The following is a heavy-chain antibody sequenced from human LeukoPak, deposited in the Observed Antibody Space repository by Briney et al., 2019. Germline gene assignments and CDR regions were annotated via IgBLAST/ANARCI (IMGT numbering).Heavy chain of an antibody. CDR3: TTPPFFYGDYPGY. CDR1: GFTFSSYG. V-gene: IGHV3-15*01. D-gene: IGHD4-17*01. Sequence: PGGSLRLSCAASGFTFSSYGMHWVRQAPGKGLEWVGRIKSKTDGGTTDYAAPVKGRFTISRDDSKNTLYLQMNSLKTEDTAVYYCTTPPFFYGDYPGYWGQGTLVTVSS. CDR2: IKSKTDGGTT. J-gene: IGHJ4*02.